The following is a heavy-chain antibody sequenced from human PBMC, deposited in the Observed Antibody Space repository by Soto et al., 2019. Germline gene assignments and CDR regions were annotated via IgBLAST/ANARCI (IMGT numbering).Heavy chain of an antibody. CDR2: VYYSGTP. V-gene: IGHV4-39*01. D-gene: IGHD3-3*01. CDR3: ARRPMVGQLAENVLDI. J-gene: IGHJ6*04. Sequence: PSETLSLTCTVSGGSISSSSYYWNWIRQPPGKGLEWIGRVYYSGTPYYNPSPKRRVTISVDTSNQFSLKLSFVTAADTAFFYCARRPMVGQLAENVLDIWGKGTRSPSPQ. CDR1: GGSISSSSYY.